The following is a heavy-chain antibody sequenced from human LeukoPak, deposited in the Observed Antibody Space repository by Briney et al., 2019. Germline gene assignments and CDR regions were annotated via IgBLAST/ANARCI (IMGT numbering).Heavy chain of an antibody. CDR2: ALYRSQWYN. V-gene: IGHV6-1*01. D-gene: IGHD3-10*01. Sequence: SQTLSLTCAIFGDSVSSDTAAWNWIRQSPSRGLEWLGRALYRSQWYNDYAVSVKGRIAINPDTSKNQFSLQLNSVSPEDMAVYYCAGEEAGTYGFEYWGQGTLVTVSS. J-gene: IGHJ4*02. CDR3: AGEEAGTYGFEY. CDR1: GDSVSSDTAA.